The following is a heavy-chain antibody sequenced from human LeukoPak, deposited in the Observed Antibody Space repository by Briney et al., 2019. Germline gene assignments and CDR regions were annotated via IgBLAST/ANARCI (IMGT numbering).Heavy chain of an antibody. J-gene: IGHJ4*02. CDR2: MNPNSGNT. V-gene: IGHV1-8*01. CDR3: AKNVRDTGTFDY. D-gene: IGHD5-18*01. Sequence: GASVKVSCKASGYSFTTYDINWVRQTTGQGLEWMGWMNPNSGNTGYAQRFQGRVTMTRDTSISTAYTELNSLTSEDTAVYYCAKNVRDTGTFDYWGQGTLVTVSS. CDR1: GYSFTTYD.